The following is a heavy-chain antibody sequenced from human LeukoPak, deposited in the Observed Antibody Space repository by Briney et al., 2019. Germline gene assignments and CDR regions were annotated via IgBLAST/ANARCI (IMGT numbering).Heavy chain of an antibody. Sequence: NPGGSLRLSCAASGFTFPNYVMSWVRQAPGKGLEWVSGISGSGGNTYYADSVKGRFTISRDNSKNTLYLQMNSLRAEDTAVYYCARDADSGSLGTFDYWGQGTLVTVSS. J-gene: IGHJ4*02. V-gene: IGHV3-23*01. CDR2: ISGSGGNT. CDR1: GFTFPNYV. CDR3: ARDADSGSLGTFDY. D-gene: IGHD1-26*01.